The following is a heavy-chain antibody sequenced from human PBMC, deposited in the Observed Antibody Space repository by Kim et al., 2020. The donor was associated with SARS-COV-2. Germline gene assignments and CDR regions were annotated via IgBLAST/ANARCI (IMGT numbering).Heavy chain of an antibody. D-gene: IGHD3-10*01. V-gene: IGHV3-33*06. CDR3: ANGEEYFGLGSYYN. J-gene: IGHJ4*02. Sequence: AESVKGRFTISRDNSKNTLYLQMNSLRAEDTAVYYCANGEEYFGLGSYYNWGQGTLVTVSS.